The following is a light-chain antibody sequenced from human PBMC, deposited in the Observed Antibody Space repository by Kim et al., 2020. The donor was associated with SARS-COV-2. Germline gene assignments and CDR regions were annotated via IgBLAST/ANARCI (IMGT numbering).Light chain of an antibody. Sequence: QSVLTQPASVSGSPGQSITISCTGTSSDVGGYDYVSWYQHLPGKAPKLMIHDVKKRPSGVSNRFSGSKSGNTASLTISGLQTEDEAHYYCASYTSSRTWVFGGGTQLTVL. CDR2: DVK. CDR1: SSDVGGYDY. J-gene: IGLJ3*02. V-gene: IGLV2-14*03. CDR3: ASYTSSRTWV.